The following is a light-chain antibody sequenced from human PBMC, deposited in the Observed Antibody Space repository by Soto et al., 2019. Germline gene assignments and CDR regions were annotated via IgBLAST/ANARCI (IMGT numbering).Light chain of an antibody. CDR2: KAS. V-gene: IGKV1-5*03. J-gene: IGKJ4*01. CDR1: QSISTW. Sequence: DIQMTQSPSTLSASVGDRVTITCRASQSISTWLAWYQQKPGKAPKLLIYKASSLEGGVPSRFGGSGSGTLFNITISSLHPDDFVTYYCQQYNTYPLTFGGGTTVDIK. CDR3: QQYNTYPLT.